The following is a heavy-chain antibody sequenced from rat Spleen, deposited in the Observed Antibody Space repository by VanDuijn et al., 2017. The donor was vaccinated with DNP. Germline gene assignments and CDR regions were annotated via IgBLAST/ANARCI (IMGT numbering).Heavy chain of an antibody. Sequence: EVQLVESGGGLVQPGRSLKLSCAPSGFTFSNFGMAWVRQAPTKGLEWVASISTGGGNTYYRDSAKGRFTISRDNAKNTLYLQMDSLRSEDTATYYCASLWTLTYWGQGTLVTVSS. CDR1: GFTFSNFG. CDR3: ASLWTLTY. J-gene: IGHJ3*01. V-gene: IGHV5S13*01. CDR2: ISTGGGNT. D-gene: IGHD1-3*01.